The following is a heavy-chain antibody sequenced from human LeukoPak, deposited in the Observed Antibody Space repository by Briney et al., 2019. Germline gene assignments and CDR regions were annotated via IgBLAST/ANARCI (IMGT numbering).Heavy chain of an antibody. D-gene: IGHD6-13*01. Sequence: SETLSLTCTVSGGSINSFYWSWIRQPAGKGLEGIGRINSRGGTIYNPSLQSRVTISVDTSKNQFSVRLSSVTAADTAVYYCARSSPNVYWGQGTLVTVSS. CDR2: INSRGGT. CDR1: GGSINSFY. CDR3: ARSSPNVY. J-gene: IGHJ4*02. V-gene: IGHV4-4*07.